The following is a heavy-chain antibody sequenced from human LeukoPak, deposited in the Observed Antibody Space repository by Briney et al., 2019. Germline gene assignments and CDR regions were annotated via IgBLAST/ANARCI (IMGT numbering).Heavy chain of an antibody. Sequence: ASVKVSCKASGYTFADYYLHWVRQAPGHGLEWMGWINPKSGGTNSAQKFQGRVTMTRETSISTVYMELSSLRSDDTAVYYCARAGYCSGGSCLNRLDYWGQGTLVTVSS. CDR1: GYTFADYY. CDR3: ARAGYCSGGSCLNRLDY. D-gene: IGHD2-15*01. J-gene: IGHJ4*02. CDR2: INPKSGGT. V-gene: IGHV1-2*02.